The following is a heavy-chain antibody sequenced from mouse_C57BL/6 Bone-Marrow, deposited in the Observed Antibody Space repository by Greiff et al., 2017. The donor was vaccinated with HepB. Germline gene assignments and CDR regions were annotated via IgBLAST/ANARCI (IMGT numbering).Heavy chain of an antibody. CDR1: GYTFTDHT. J-gene: IGHJ4*01. Sequence: VQLVESDAELVKPGASVKISCKVSGYTFTDHTIHWMKQRPEQGLEWIGYIYPRDGSTKYNEKFKGKATLTADQSSSTAYMQLNSLTSEDSAVYFCANPRHLRLYAMDYWGQGTSVTVSS. CDR3: ANPRHLRLYAMDY. CDR2: IYPRDGST. D-gene: IGHD3-2*02. V-gene: IGHV1-78*01.